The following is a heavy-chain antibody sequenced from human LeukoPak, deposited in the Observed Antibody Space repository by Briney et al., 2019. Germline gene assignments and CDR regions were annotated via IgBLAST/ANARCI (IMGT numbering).Heavy chain of an antibody. CDR2: ISDSGGST. Sequence: GGSLRLSCAASGFTFSTYVMNWVRQALEKGLEWVSTISDSGGSTYYADSVKGRFTISRDNSKSTLYLQMNSLRAEDTAVYYCGRYYVMDVWGQGTSVTVSS. CDR3: GRYYVMDV. V-gene: IGHV3-23*01. J-gene: IGHJ6*02. CDR1: GFTFSTYV.